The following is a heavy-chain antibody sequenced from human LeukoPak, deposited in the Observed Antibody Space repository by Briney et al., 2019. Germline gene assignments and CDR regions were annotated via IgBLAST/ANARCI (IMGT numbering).Heavy chain of an antibody. CDR2: MNPNSGNT. Sequence: ASVKVSCKASGYTFTSYDINWVRQATGQGLEWMGWMNPNSGNTGYAQKFQGRVTMTRNTSISTAYMELSSLRSEDTAVYYCARGDGDKRYYYYYYYMDVWGKGTTVTVSS. CDR3: ARGDGDKRYYYYYYYMDV. CDR1: GYTFTSYD. D-gene: IGHD4-17*01. V-gene: IGHV1-8*01. J-gene: IGHJ6*03.